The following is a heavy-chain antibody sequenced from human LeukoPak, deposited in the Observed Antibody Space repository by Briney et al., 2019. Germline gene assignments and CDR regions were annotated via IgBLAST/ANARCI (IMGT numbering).Heavy chain of an antibody. V-gene: IGHV4-34*01. Sequence: SETLPLTCAVYGGSFSGYYWSWIRQPPGKGLEWIGEINHSGSTNYNSSLKSRVTISVDTSKNQFSLKLSSVTAADTAVYYCARNYVSTSMRGFDPWGQGTLVTVSS. J-gene: IGHJ5*02. CDR1: GGSFSGYY. CDR2: INHSGST. CDR3: ARNYVSTSMRGFDP. D-gene: IGHD3-10*02.